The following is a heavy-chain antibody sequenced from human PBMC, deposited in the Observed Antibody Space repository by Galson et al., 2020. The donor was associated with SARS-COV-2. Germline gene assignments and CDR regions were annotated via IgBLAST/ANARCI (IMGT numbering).Heavy chain of an antibody. CDR3: ARGRNPRDDGALLWIYRIASTGVFDY. CDR1: SETFSGYY. D-gene: IGHD6-13*01. CDR2: INNSGTT. Sequence: PSETLSLTCAVYSETFSGYYWNWIRQPPGKGLEWIGEINNSGTTNYNASLRSRVTISVDTSKSQFSLRLTSVTAADTAVYYCARGRNPRDDGALLWIYRIASTGVFDYWGLGTLVTVSS. J-gene: IGHJ4*02. V-gene: IGHV4-34*01.